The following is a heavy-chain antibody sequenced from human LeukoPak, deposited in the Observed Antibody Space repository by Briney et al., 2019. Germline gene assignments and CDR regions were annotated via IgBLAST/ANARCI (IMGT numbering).Heavy chain of an antibody. CDR3: ARDEYCSGGSCYPRWFDP. J-gene: IGHJ5*02. CDR1: GGTFSSYA. V-gene: IGHV1-69*05. CDR2: IIPIFGTA. Sequence: SVKVSCKASGGTFSSYAISWVRQAPGQGLEWMGGIIPIFGTANYAQKFQGRVTITTYESTSTAYMELSSLRSEDTAVYYCARDEYCSGGSCYPRWFDPWGQGTLVTVSS. D-gene: IGHD2-15*01.